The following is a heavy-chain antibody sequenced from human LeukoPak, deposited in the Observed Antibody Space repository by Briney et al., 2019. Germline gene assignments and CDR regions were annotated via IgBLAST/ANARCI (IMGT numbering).Heavy chain of an antibody. D-gene: IGHD1-26*01. J-gene: IGHJ4*02. Sequence: SETLSLTCTVSGGSISSYYWSWIRQPPGKGLEWIGYIYYSGSTNYNPSLKSRVTISVDTSKNQFSLKLSSVTAADTAVYYCARDGVGAISFDHWGQGTLVTVSS. V-gene: IGHV4-59*12. CDR1: GGSISSYY. CDR3: ARDGVGAISFDH. CDR2: IYYSGST.